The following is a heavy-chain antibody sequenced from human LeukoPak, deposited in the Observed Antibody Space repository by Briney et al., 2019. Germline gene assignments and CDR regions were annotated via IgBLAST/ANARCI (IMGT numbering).Heavy chain of an antibody. J-gene: IGHJ6*03. D-gene: IGHD3-3*01. CDR3: AVQDFWSGYSHYMDV. CDR2: IYYSGST. V-gene: IGHV4-39*01. Sequence: SETLSLTCTVSGGSISSSSYYWGWIRQPPGKGLEWIGSIYYSGSTYYNQSLKSRVTISVDTSKNQFSLKLSSVTAADTAVYYCAVQDFWSGYSHYMDVWGKGTTVTVSS. CDR1: GGSISSSSYY.